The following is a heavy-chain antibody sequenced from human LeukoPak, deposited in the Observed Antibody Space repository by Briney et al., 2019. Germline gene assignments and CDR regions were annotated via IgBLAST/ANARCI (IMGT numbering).Heavy chain of an antibody. CDR2: VNGGGDAT. CDR3: AQANPAARGVNFDF. CDR1: RFTFSSSA. D-gene: IGHD3-10*01. J-gene: IGHJ4*02. V-gene: IGHV3-23*01. Sequence: GGSLRLSCAASRFTFSSSAISWVRQAPGKCLECLSTVNGGGDATYYADSVKGRFTISRDTSKNTLYLQMSSLRTEDTAIYYCAQANPAARGVNFDFWGQGTLVTVSS.